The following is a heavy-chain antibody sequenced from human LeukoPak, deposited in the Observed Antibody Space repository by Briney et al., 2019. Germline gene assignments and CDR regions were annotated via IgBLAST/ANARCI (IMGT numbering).Heavy chain of an antibody. Sequence: SVKVSCKAAGGSFSSYAISWVRQAPGQGLEWMGGIIIIFGTANYAQKFQGRVTITADESTSTAYMDVSSMRSEDTGVYYCARGDYYDSSGYYYGGGYYFDYWGQGTLVTVSS. CDR2: IIIIFGTA. V-gene: IGHV1-69*13. CDR1: GGSFSSYA. J-gene: IGHJ4*02. D-gene: IGHD3-22*01. CDR3: ARGDYYDSSGYYYGGGYYFDY.